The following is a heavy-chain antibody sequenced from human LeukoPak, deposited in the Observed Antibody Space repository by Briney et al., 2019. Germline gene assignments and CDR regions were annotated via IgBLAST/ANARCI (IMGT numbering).Heavy chain of an antibody. CDR1: GVSIRSYY. D-gene: IGHD2-21*01. V-gene: IGHV4-59*01. Sequence: SETLSLTCTVSGVSIRSYYWGWIRQPPGKPLEWIGYIYYSGSTNYSPSLKRRLTLSADTSTNQFSLKLKSLTTADTAIYYCVRDPGVGGGCLIAFDVWGQGTMVTVSS. J-gene: IGHJ3*01. CDR2: IYYSGST. CDR3: VRDPGVGGGCLIAFDV.